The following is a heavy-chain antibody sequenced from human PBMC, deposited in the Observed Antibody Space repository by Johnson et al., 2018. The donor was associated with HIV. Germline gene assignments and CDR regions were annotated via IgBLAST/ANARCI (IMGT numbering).Heavy chain of an antibody. CDR3: AHSSSWSYDAFDI. J-gene: IGHJ3*02. V-gene: IGHV3-52*01. D-gene: IGHD6-13*01. CDR2: IKCDGSAK. CDR1: GFTFSSSW. Sequence: VQLVESGGGVVRPGGSLRLSCAASGFTFSSSWMHWVCQAPEKGLEWVADIKCDGSAKYYVDSVKGRLTISRDNAKNSLYLQVNSLRAEDMTVYYCAHSSSWSYDAFDIWGQGTMVTVSS.